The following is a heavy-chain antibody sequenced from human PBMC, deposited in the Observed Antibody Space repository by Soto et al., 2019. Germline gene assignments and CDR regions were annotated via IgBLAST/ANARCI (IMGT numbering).Heavy chain of an antibody. CDR2: ISGSGGST. Sequence: PGGSLRLSCAASGFTFSIYAMSWVRQAPGKGLDWVSAISGSGGSTYYADSVKGRFTISRDNSKNTLYLQMNSLRAEDTAVYYCAKDRRWSEYSSSSGYYYGMDVWGQGTTVTVAS. V-gene: IGHV3-23*01. CDR1: GFTFSIYA. CDR3: AKDRRWSEYSSSSGYYYGMDV. D-gene: IGHD6-6*01. J-gene: IGHJ6*02.